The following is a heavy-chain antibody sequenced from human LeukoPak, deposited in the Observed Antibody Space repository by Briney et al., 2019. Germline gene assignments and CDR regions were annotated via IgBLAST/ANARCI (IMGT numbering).Heavy chain of an antibody. CDR3: AKDRVAGYYYDSSGYLDY. CDR1: GSNFSSYG. D-gene: IGHD3-22*01. Sequence: GGSLRLSCAASGSNFSSYGMHWVRQAPGKGLEWVAVIWYDGSNKYYADSVKGRFTISRDNAKNTLYLQMNSLRAEDTAVYYYAKDRVAGYYYDSSGYLDYWGQGTLVTVSS. V-gene: IGHV3-33*06. J-gene: IGHJ4*02. CDR2: IWYDGSNK.